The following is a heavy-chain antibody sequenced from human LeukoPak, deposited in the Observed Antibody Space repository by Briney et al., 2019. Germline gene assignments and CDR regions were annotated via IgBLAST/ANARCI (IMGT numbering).Heavy chain of an antibody. D-gene: IGHD6-6*01. CDR3: ARNKRVSSSHYYYYYAMDV. CDR1: GDTFSIYA. J-gene: IGHJ6*02. CDR2: IIPMLGTT. Sequence: SVKVSCKASGDTFSIYAFNWVRQAPGQGLEWLGGIIPMLGTTNYAQKFQGRVTITADESTNTGYIELSSLTSEDTALYYCARNKRVSSSHYYYYYAMDVWGQGTTVTVSS. V-gene: IGHV1-69*01.